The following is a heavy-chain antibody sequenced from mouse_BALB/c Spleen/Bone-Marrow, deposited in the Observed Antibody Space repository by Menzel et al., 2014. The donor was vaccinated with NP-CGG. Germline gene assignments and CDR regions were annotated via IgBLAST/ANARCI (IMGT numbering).Heavy chain of an antibody. CDR1: GFNIKDTY. CDR2: IDPANGNT. V-gene: IGHV14-3*02. CDR3: AYGSSYDYFDY. J-gene: IGHJ2*01. D-gene: IGHD1-1*01. Sequence: VQLQQPGAELVKPGASVKLSCTASGFNIKDTYMHWVKQRPEQGLEWIGGIDPANGNTKYDPKFQGKATITADTSSNTAYLQLSSLTSEDTAVYYCAYGSSYDYFDYWGQGTTLTVSS.